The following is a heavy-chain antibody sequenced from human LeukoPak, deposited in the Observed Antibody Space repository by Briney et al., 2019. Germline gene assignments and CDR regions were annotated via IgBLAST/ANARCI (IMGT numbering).Heavy chain of an antibody. CDR2: ISYVGSNK. CDR1: GFTFSSYA. Sequence: GRSLRLSCAASGFTFSSYAMHWVRQAPGKGLEWVAVISYVGSNKYYADSVKGRFTISRDNSKNTLYLQRNSLRAEDTAVYYCARGEWEPLWYFDYWGQGTLVTVSS. CDR3: ARGEWEPLWYFDY. J-gene: IGHJ4*02. D-gene: IGHD1-26*01. V-gene: IGHV3-30*01.